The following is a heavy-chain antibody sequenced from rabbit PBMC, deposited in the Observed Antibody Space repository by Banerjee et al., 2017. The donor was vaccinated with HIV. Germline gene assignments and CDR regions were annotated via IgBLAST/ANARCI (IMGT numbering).Heavy chain of an antibody. CDR3: ARRDSSGGAPMNL. CDR2: IAAGSSDTT. D-gene: IGHD1-1*01. Sequence: QSLEESGGDLVKPGASLTLTCTASGFSFSSSYYMCWVRQAPGKGLEWIACIAAGSSDTTYYASWAKGRFTISKTSSTTVTLQMPSLTAADTATYFCARRDSSGGAPMNLWGQGTLVTVS. CDR1: GFSFSSSYY. V-gene: IGHV1S40*01. J-gene: IGHJ6*01.